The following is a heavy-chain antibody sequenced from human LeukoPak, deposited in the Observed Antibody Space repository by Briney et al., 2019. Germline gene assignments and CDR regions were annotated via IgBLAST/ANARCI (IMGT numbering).Heavy chain of an antibody. Sequence: GGSLRLSCAASGFTFSSYSMNWVRQAPGKGLEWVSYISSSSSTIYYADSVKGRFTISRDNSNNMLYLQMNSLRVEDTAVYYCARERDPYGDYIIDAFDIWGRGTMVTVSS. CDR2: ISSSSSTI. D-gene: IGHD4-17*01. J-gene: IGHJ3*02. V-gene: IGHV3-48*01. CDR1: GFTFSSYS. CDR3: ARERDPYGDYIIDAFDI.